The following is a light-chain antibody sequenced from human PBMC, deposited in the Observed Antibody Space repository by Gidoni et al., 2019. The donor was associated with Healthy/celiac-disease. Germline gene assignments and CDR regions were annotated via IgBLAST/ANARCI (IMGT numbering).Light chain of an antibody. Sequence: DIQMTQSPSSLSASVGDRVTITCQASQSISSYLNWYQQKPGKAPKLLIYAASSLQSGVPSRFSGSGSGTDFNLTISSLQTEDFATYYCQQSYSTPRTFGQGTKVEIK. J-gene: IGKJ1*01. CDR2: AAS. V-gene: IGKV1-39*01. CDR3: QQSYSTPRT. CDR1: QSISSY.